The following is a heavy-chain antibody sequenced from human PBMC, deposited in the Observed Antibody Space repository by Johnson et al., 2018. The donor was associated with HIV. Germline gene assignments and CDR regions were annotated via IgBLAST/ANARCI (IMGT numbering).Heavy chain of an antibody. CDR1: GFTVSNNY. V-gene: IGHV3-66*01. CDR2: IYSGGST. Sequence: VQLVESGGGLVQPGGSLRLSCEASGFTVSNNYMSWVRQAPGKGLEWVSVIYSGGSTSYGDSVKGRVTTSRDGSKNTVELHMNSLRAEDTAVYYCVRAMQGAFDLWGQGTMVTVSS. J-gene: IGHJ3*01. CDR3: VRAMQGAFDL.